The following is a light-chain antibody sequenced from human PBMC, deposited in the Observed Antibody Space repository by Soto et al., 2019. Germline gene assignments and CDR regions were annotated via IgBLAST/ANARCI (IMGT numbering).Light chain of an antibody. CDR3: FSYTTSSTLV. V-gene: IGLV2-14*01. Sequence: QSALTQPASVSGSPGQSITISCTGTSSDVGGYNYVSWYQQHPAKAPKLMIYEVSNRPSGVSHRFSGSKSGNTASLTISGLQAEDEDDYYCFSYTTSSTLVFGGGTQVTVL. J-gene: IGLJ3*02. CDR1: SSDVGGYNY. CDR2: EVS.